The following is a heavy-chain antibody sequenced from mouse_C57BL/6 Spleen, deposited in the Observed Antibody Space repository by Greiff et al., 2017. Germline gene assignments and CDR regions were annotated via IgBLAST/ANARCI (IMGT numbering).Heavy chain of an antibody. CDR1: GFTFTDYY. D-gene: IGHD1-1*01. J-gene: IGHJ3*01. Sequence: EVQLQESGGGLVQPGGSLSLSCAASGFTFTDYYMSWVRQPPGKALEWLGFIRNKANGYTTEYSASVKGRFTISRDNSQSILYLQMNALRAEDSATYYFARYNYYGSSYEGWFAYWGQGTLVTVSA. V-gene: IGHV7-3*01. CDR3: ARYNYYGSSYEGWFAY. CDR2: IRNKANGYTT.